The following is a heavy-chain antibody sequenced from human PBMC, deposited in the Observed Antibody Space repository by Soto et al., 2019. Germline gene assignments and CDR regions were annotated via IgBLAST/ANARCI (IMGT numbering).Heavy chain of an antibody. D-gene: IGHD1-1*01. V-gene: IGHV3-30*18. CDR2: ISYDGIQK. J-gene: IGHJ3*01. CDR3: AKDVWNDLPATVVFDL. Sequence: PGGSLRLSCAASGFTFRRHGMHWVRQAPGKGLEWLTIISYDGIQKFYTESVKGRFTITRDNSKNMVVLQMNSLRAEDTAVYYCAKDVWNDLPATVVFDLWVQGTMVTVSS. CDR1: GFTFRRHG.